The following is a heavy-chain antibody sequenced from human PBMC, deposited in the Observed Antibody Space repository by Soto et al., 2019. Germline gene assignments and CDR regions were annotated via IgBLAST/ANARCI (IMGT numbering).Heavy chain of an antibody. Sequence: SVKVSCKASGGTFSSYAISWVRQAPGQGLEWMGGIIPIFGTANYAQKFQGRVTITADESTSTAYMELSSLRSEDTAVYYCARGDYYDSSGYYRYNWFDPWGQGTLVTVSS. J-gene: IGHJ5*02. CDR2: IIPIFGTA. CDR1: GGTFSSYA. CDR3: ARGDYYDSSGYYRYNWFDP. D-gene: IGHD3-22*01. V-gene: IGHV1-69*13.